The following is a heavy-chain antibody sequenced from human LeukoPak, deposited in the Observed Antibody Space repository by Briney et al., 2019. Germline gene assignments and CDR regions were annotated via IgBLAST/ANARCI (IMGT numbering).Heavy chain of an antibody. CDR1: GFTFDDYA. Sequence: GGSLRLSCVASGFTFDDYAMQWVRQAPGKSLEWVSGISWNGGSIGYADSVKGRFTISRDNAKNSLYLQMNSLRAEDTALYYCAKDTYSTSLTGFDHWGQGTLVTVSS. CDR2: ISWNGGSI. CDR3: AKDTYSTSLTGFDH. D-gene: IGHD6-6*01. V-gene: IGHV3-9*01. J-gene: IGHJ4*02.